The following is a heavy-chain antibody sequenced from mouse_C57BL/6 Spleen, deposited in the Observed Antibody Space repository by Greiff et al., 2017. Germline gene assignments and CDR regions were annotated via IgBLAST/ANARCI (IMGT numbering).Heavy chain of an antibody. V-gene: IGHV5-16*01. D-gene: IGHD2-4*01. CDR1: GFTFSDYY. Sequence: EVKLVESEGGLVQPGSSMKLSCTASGFTFSDYYMAWVRQVPEKGLEWVANINYDGSSTYYLDSLKSRFIISRDNAKNILYLQMSSLKSEDTATYYCAREDDYSFAYWGQGTLVTVSA. CDR3: AREDDYSFAY. CDR2: INYDGSST. J-gene: IGHJ3*01.